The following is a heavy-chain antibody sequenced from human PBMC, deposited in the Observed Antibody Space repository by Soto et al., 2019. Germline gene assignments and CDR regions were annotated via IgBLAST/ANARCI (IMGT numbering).Heavy chain of an antibody. D-gene: IGHD3-10*01. CDR3: ARSPPYYYGSGSLNNWFDP. Sequence: SETLSLTCTVSGGSISSYYWSWIRQPPGKGLEWIGYIYYSGSTNYNPSLKSRVTISVDTSKNQFSLKLSSVTAADTAVYYCARSPPYYYGSGSLNNWFDPWGQGTLVTVSS. J-gene: IGHJ5*02. CDR1: GGSISSYY. CDR2: IYYSGST. V-gene: IGHV4-59*08.